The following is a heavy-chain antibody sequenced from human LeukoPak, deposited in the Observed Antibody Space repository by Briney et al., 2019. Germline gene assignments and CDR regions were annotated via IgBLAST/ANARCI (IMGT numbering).Heavy chain of an antibody. V-gene: IGHV1-2*02. Sequence: GASVTVSFTASGYTFTCYYMHWVRQAPGQGLEWMGWINPNSGGTNYAQKFQGRVTMTSDTSISTAYMELSRLRSDDTAVYYCARVGWESTTFYYFDYWGQGTLVTVSS. J-gene: IGHJ4*02. CDR3: ARVGWESTTFYYFDY. D-gene: IGHD1-26*01. CDR2: INPNSGGT. CDR1: GYTFTCYY.